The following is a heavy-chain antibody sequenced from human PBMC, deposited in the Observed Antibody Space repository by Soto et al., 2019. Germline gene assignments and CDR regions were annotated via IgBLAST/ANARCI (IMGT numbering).Heavy chain of an antibody. CDR1: GFTFSGSA. Sequence: GGSLRLSCAASGFTFSGSAMHWVRQASGKGLEWVGRIRSKANSYATAYAASVKGRFTISRDDSKNTAYLQMNSLKTEDTAVYYCTSARILYPHNWFDPWGQGTLVTVSS. D-gene: IGHD2-15*01. J-gene: IGHJ5*02. V-gene: IGHV3-73*01. CDR2: IRSKANSYAT. CDR3: TSARILYPHNWFDP.